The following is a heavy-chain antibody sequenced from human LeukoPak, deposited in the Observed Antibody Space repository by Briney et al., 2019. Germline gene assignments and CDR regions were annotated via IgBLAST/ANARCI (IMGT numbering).Heavy chain of an antibody. V-gene: IGHV3-23*01. CDR1: GLTFRNYA. Sequence: GGSLRLSCAVTGLTFRNYAMSWVRQAPGKGPEWVSDISGSSGVTHFADSVRGRFSISRDNSKNTLYLQMSSLRAEDTAVYYCARDVGGSLGYWGQGTLVTVSS. D-gene: IGHD1-26*01. CDR3: ARDVGGSLGY. CDR2: ISGSSGVT. J-gene: IGHJ4*02.